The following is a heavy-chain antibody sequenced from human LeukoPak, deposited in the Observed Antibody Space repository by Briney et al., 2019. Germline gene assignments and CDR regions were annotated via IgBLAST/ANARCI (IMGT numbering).Heavy chain of an antibody. CDR3: ARHGDSTWELGY. CDR2: IYHSGST. J-gene: IGHJ4*02. D-gene: IGHD1-26*01. CDR1: GYSISSGYY. Sequence: SETLSLTCAVSGYSISSGYYWGWIRQPPGKGLQWIGSIYHSGSTYYNPSLKSRVTISVDTSKNQFSLKLSSVTAADTAVYYFARHGDSTWELGYWGQGTPVTVSS. V-gene: IGHV4-38-2*01.